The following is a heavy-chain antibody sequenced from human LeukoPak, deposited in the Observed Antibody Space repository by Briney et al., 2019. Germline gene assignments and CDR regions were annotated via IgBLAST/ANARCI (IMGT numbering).Heavy chain of an antibody. Sequence: PKASVKVSCKASGYTFTGYYMHWVRQAPGQGLEWMGWINPNSGGTNYAQKFQGWVTMTRDTTISTAYMELSRLRSDDTAVYYCARVDSRGWYGARYYFDYWGQGTLVTVSS. CDR1: GYTFTGYY. CDR2: INPNSGGT. CDR3: ARVDSRGWYGARYYFDY. V-gene: IGHV1-2*04. D-gene: IGHD6-19*01. J-gene: IGHJ4*02.